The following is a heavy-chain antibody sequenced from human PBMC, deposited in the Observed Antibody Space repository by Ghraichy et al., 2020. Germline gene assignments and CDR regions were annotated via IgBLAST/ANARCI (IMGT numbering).Heavy chain of an antibody. Sequence: ASVKVSCKASGYTFTGYYMHWVRQAPGQGLEWMGWINPNSGDTHSAQKFQGWVTMTRDTSISTAYMELSRLRSDDTAVYYCARGGPPYGKDVWGQGTTVTVSS. J-gene: IGHJ6*02. CDR2: INPNSGDT. CDR3: ARGGPPYGKDV. CDR1: GYTFTGYY. V-gene: IGHV1-2*04.